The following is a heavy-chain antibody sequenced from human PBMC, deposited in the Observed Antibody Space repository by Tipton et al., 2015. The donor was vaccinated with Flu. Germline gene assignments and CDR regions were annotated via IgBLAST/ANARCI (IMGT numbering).Heavy chain of an antibody. V-gene: IGHV3-33*01. CDR1: GFTFSSYG. Sequence: RSLRLSCAASGFTFSSYGMHWVRQAPGKGLEWVAVIWYDGSNKYYADSVKGRFTISRDNSKNTLYLQMNSLRAEDTAVYYCARDLITMIVVGGAFDIWGQGTMVTVSS. D-gene: IGHD3-22*01. J-gene: IGHJ3*02. CDR3: ARDLITMIVVGGAFDI. CDR2: IWYDGSNK.